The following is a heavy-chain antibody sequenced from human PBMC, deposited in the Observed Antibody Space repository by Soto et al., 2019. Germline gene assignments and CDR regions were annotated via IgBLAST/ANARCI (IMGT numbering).Heavy chain of an antibody. D-gene: IGHD3-3*01. CDR1: GFTFSSYW. Sequence: EVQLVESGGGLVQPGGSLRLSCAASGFTFSSYWMHWVRQAPGKGLVWVSSINSDGSSTSYADSVKGRFTISRDNAKNTLYLQMNSLRAEDTAVYYCAREGITIFGVVILPHAFDIWGQGTMVTVSS. J-gene: IGHJ3*02. CDR3: AREGITIFGVVILPHAFDI. V-gene: IGHV3-74*01. CDR2: INSDGSST.